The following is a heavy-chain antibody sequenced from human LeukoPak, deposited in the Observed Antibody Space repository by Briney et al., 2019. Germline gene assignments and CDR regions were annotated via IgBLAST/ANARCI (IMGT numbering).Heavy chain of an antibody. D-gene: IGHD4-17*01. CDR1: GGSMSSYY. CDR3: ASLTTVTQGYFDS. CDR2: IYYRGST. Sequence: SETLSLTCTVSGGSMSSYYWSWIRQPPGKGLEWIGYIYYRGSTNYNPCLKRRLNISVDASKNQFSLKLSSVTATHTAVYYCASLTTVTQGYFDSWGQGTLVTVSS. V-gene: IGHV4-59*08. J-gene: IGHJ4*02.